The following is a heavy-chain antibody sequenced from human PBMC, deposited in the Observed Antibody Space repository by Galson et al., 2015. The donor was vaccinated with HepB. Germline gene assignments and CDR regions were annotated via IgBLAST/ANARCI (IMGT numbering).Heavy chain of an antibody. J-gene: IGHJ5*02. CDR1: GFSFGGSG. D-gene: IGHD3-10*01. V-gene: IGHV3-48*01. CDR3: ARGYSSGAYCS. CDR2: ITGSNMAA. Sequence: ALRLACEAYGFSFGGSGLAWGHQAPGDGVDCISDITGSNMAAYAGSVKRRLTIARHDAKSVLFLHMDSLTAEDTAVYYCARGYSSGAYCSWGQGTLVTVSS.